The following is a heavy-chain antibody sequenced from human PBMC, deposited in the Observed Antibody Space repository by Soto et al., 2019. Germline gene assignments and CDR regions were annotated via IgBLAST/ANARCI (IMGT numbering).Heavy chain of an antibody. J-gene: IGHJ4*02. CDR2: IVVGSGNT. CDR1: GFTFTSSA. D-gene: IGHD3-9*01. CDR3: AADYDILTGYYPIFEY. V-gene: IGHV1-58*01. Sequence: SVKVSCKASGFTFTSSAVQWVRQARGQRLEWIGWIVVGSGNTNYAQKFQERVTITRDMSTSTAYMELSSLRSEDTAVYYCAADYDILTGYYPIFEYWGQGTLVTVSS.